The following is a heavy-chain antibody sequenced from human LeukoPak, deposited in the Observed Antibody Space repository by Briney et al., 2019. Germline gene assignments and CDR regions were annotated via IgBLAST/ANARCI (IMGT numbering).Heavy chain of an antibody. D-gene: IGHD6-19*01. Sequence: PGGSLRLSCAASGFTFSSYSMNWVRQAPGKGLEWVSSISSSSSYIYYADSVKGRFTISRDNAKNSLYLQMNSLRAEDTAVYYCARDPGYSSGWNNWFDPWGQGTLVTVSS. CDR3: ARDPGYSSGWNNWFDP. V-gene: IGHV3-21*01. CDR2: ISSSSSYI. CDR1: GFTFSSYS. J-gene: IGHJ5*02.